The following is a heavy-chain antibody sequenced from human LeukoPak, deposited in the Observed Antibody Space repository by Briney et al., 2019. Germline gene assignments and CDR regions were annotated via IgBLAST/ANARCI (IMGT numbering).Heavy chain of an antibody. V-gene: IGHV3-7*04. D-gene: IGHD1-26*01. J-gene: IGHJ4*02. Sequence: GGSLRLSCAASGFTFSSHWMSWVRQAPGKGLEWVANITTDGSEKYYVDSVKGRFTISRDNAKNSLYLQMNSLRAEDTAVYYCARGGSYDLDHWGQGTLVTVSS. CDR1: GFTFSSHW. CDR3: ARGGSYDLDH. CDR2: ITTDGSEK.